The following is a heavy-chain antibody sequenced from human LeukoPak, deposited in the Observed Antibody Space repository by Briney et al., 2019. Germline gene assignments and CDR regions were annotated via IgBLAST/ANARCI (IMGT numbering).Heavy chain of an antibody. CDR1: GFTFSSYG. J-gene: IGHJ4*02. CDR3: ARGSRRLYFDY. D-gene: IGHD3-22*01. CDR2: ISYDGSNK. V-gene: IGHV3-30*03. Sequence: PGGSLRLSCAASGFTFSSYGMSWVRQAPGKGLEWVAVISYDGSNKYYADSVKGRFTISRDNSKNTLYLQMNSLRAEDTAVYYCARGSRRLYFDYWGQGTLVTVSS.